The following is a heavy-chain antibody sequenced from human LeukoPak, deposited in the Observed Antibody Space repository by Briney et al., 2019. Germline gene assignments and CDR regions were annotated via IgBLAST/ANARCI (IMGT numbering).Heavy chain of an antibody. J-gene: IGHJ4*02. CDR2: IYHSGST. V-gene: IGHV4-30-2*01. CDR3: ARGGLAAAGTLLPVY. D-gene: IGHD6-13*01. CDR1: GGSISSGGYS. Sequence: SETLSLTCAVSGGSISSGGYSWSWIRQPPGKGLEWIGYIYHSGSTYYNPSLKSRVTISVDRSKNQFSLKLSSVTAADTAVYYCARGGLAAAGTLLPVYWGQGTLVTVSS.